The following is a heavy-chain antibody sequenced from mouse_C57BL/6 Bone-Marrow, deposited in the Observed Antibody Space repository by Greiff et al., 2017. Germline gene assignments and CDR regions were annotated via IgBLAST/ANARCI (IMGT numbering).Heavy chain of an antibody. CDR1: GFTFSSYG. CDR2: ISSGGSYT. Sequence: EVQLVESGGDLVKPGGSLKLSCAASGFTFSSYGMSWVRQTPDKRLEWVATISSGGSYTYYPDSVKGRFTISRDNAKNTLYLQMSSLKSEDTAMXYCARPFLGFAYWGQGTLVTVSA. CDR3: ARPFLGFAY. V-gene: IGHV5-6*01. J-gene: IGHJ3*01.